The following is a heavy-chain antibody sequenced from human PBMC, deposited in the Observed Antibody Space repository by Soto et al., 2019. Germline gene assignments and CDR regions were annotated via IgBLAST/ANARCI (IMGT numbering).Heavy chain of an antibody. V-gene: IGHV4-39*01. J-gene: IGHJ5*02. D-gene: IGHD2-21*02. CDR2: IYYSGST. CDR1: GGSIISSSYC. CDR3: ARHPSDFWFDP. Sequence: PSETLSLTCSVSGGSIISSSYCWGWIRQPPGKGLEWIGSIYYSGSTYYNPSLKSRVTVSVDTSKNQFSLKLSSVTAADTAVYNCARHPSDFWFDPWGQGTLVTVSS.